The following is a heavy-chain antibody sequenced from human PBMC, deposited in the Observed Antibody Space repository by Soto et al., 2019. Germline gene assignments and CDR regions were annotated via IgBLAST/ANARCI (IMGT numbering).Heavy chain of an antibody. Sequence: SETLSLTCTVSGGSISSGGYYWSWIRQHPGKGLEWIGYIYYSGSIYYNPSLKSRVTISVDTSKNQFSLKLSSVTAADTAVYYCARAGGSGYYYDYWGQGTLVTVSS. J-gene: IGHJ4*02. CDR2: IYYSGSI. CDR1: GGSISSGGYY. CDR3: ARAGGSGYYYDY. V-gene: IGHV4-31*03. D-gene: IGHD3-22*01.